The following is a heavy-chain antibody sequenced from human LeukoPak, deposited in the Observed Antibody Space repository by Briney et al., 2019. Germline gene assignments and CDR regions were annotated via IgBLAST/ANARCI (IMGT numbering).Heavy chain of an antibody. D-gene: IGHD3-22*01. V-gene: IGHV4-38-2*02. CDR2: IYHTGST. CDR3: ARDSRDSSGRGNDAFDI. CDR1: GYSITSGYY. J-gene: IGHJ3*02. Sequence: SSETLSLTCTVSGYSITSGYYWGWFRQPPGKGLEWIASIYHTGSTYYNPSLKSRVTISVDTSKNQFSLKLSSVTAADTAVYYCARDSRDSSGRGNDAFDIWGQGTMVTVSS.